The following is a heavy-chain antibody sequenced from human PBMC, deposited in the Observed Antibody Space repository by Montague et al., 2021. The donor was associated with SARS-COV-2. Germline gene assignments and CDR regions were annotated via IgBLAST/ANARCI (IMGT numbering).Heavy chain of an antibody. D-gene: IGHD3-16*01. CDR1: GGSVSSYY. Sequence: SETLSLTCTVSGGSVSSYYWSWIRQPPGKGLEYIGYIYHSCNTYYNSSLKSRLTISIDTSKDQFFLKLSSVTAADTAVYYCARLGRGGACLLRWLDPWGQGTLVTVSS. CDR2: IYHSCNT. V-gene: IGHV4-59*08. J-gene: IGHJ5*02. CDR3: ARLGRGGACLLRWLDP.